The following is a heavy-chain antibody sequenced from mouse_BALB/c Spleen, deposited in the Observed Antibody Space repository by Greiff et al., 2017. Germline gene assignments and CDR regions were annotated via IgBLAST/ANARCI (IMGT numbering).Heavy chain of an antibody. CDR1: GFSLTSYG. D-gene: IGHD2-12*01. CDR2: IWAGGST. CDR3: ARSYYDRYYYAMDY. V-gene: IGHV2-9*02. J-gene: IGHJ4*01. Sequence: VQLVESGPGLVAPSQSLSITCTVSGFSLTSYGVHWVRQPPGKGLEWLGVIWAGGSTNYNSALMSRLSISKDNSKSQVFLKMNSLQTDDTAMYYCARSYYDRYYYAMDYWGQGTSVTVSS.